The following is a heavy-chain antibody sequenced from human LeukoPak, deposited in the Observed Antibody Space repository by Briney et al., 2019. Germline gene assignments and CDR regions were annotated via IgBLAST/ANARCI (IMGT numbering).Heavy chain of an antibody. J-gene: IGHJ5*02. CDR1: GGSISSGSYY. Sequence: SETLSLTCTVSGGSISSGSYYWSWIRQPAGKGREWIGRIYTSGSTNYNPSLKSRVTISVDTFKNQFSLKLSSVTAADTAVYYCARGGVYSSGWYRGSNWFDPWGQGTLVTVSS. V-gene: IGHV4-61*02. D-gene: IGHD6-19*01. CDR2: IYTSGST. CDR3: ARGGVYSSGWYRGSNWFDP.